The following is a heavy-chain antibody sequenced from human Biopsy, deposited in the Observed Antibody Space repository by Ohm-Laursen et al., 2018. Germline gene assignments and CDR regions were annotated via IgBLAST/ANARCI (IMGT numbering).Heavy chain of an antibody. D-gene: IGHD4-17*01. J-gene: IGHJ4*02. V-gene: IGHV3-23*01. CDR3: AKPADSYGSEFYFDF. Sequence: SLRLSCSASGFTFSSYSMNWVRQAPGKGPEWVSVINTSGGSTHYAVSVKGRFTISRDNSKNTLYLRMNSLRAEDTAVSYCAKPADSYGSEFYFDFGGGETRGSVS. CDR1: GFTFSSYS. CDR2: INTSGGST.